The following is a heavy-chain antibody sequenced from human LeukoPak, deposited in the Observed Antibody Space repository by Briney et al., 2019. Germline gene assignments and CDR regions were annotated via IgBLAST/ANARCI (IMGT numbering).Heavy chain of an antibody. CDR2: IDPNSGGT. CDR1: GYTFTGYY. Sequence: ASVKVSCKASGYTFTGYYMHWVRQAPGQGLEWMGWIDPNSGGTNYAQKFQGRVTMTRDTSISTAYMELSRLRSDDAAVYYCAREYSRYSGTYYDYWGQGTLVIVSS. V-gene: IGHV1-2*02. D-gene: IGHD5-12*01. CDR3: AREYSRYSGTYYDY. J-gene: IGHJ4*02.